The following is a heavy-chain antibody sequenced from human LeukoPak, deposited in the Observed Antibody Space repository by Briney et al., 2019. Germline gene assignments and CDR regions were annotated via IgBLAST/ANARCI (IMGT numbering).Heavy chain of an antibody. CDR2: INHSGYT. V-gene: IGHV4-34*01. J-gene: IGHJ6*02. CDR1: GGSISTYY. D-gene: IGHD2/OR15-2a*01. Sequence: SETLSLTCTVSGGSISTYYWNWIRQPPGKGLEWIGEINHSGYTNYYPSLKSRVTISVDTSKNQFSLRLSSVTAADTAVYYCARNDYFGINNGMDVWGQGTTVTVS. CDR3: ARNDYFGINNGMDV.